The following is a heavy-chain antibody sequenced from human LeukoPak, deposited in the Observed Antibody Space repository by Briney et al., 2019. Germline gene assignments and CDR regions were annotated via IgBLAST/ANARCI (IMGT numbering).Heavy chain of an antibody. V-gene: IGHV3-20*04. CDR1: GFTFDDYG. Sequence: GGSLRLSCEASGFTFDDYGMGWVRQAPGKGLEWVSGINWNGGSTGYADSVKGRFTISRDNAKNSLYLQMNSLRAEDTALYYCARDGYYGSGMNYWGQGTLVTVSS. D-gene: IGHD3-10*01. J-gene: IGHJ4*02. CDR3: ARDGYYGSGMNY. CDR2: INWNGGST.